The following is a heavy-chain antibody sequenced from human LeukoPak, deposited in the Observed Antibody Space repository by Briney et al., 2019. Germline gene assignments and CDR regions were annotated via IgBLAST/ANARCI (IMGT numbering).Heavy chain of an antibody. V-gene: IGHV3-15*01. D-gene: IGHD2-15*01. CDR1: GFTFSSAW. J-gene: IGHJ4*02. Sequence: GGSLRLSCAASGFTFSSAWLNWVRQAPGKGLEWVGRIKSRKDGETKDYPARVKGRFTVSRDDSKDTLYLQMNSLRTDDTAVYYCTTGQDTTAHDGYWGQGTLVTVSS. CDR2: IKSRKDGETK. CDR3: TTGQDTTAHDGY.